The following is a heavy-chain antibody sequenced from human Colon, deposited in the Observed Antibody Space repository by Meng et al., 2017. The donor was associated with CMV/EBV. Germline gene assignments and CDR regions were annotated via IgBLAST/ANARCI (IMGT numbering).Heavy chain of an antibody. CDR1: FSFRSEA. CDR2: ITYDGSDR. CDR3: ARGTVHESSAYYSYFQH. Sequence: FSFRSEARSWVREAPGKGLEWVAGITYDGSDRCYTESVKGGVTIYKDNSKNTQYLQMNSLKAESTGVYYCARGTVHESSAYYSYFQHRGQGTLVTVSS. D-gene: IGHD3-22*01. V-gene: IGHV3-30-3*01. J-gene: IGHJ1*01.